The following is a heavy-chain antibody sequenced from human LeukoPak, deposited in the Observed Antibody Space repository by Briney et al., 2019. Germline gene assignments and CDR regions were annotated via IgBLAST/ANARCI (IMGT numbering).Heavy chain of an antibody. D-gene: IGHD1-26*01. CDR1: GFNSEDHA. CDR3: ARASYSGSYYFDY. Sequence: QPGGPLRLSCVVSGFNSEDHAMHWVRQAPGKGLEWVSGIYWSSSGTGYADSVKGRFTVSRDNSKNTLYLQMNRLRAEDTAVYYCARASYSGSYYFDYWGQGTLVTVSS. CDR2: IYWSSSGT. V-gene: IGHV3-9*02. J-gene: IGHJ4*02.